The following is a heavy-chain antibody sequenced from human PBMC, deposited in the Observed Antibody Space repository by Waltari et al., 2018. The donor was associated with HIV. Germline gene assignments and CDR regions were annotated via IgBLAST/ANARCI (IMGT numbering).Heavy chain of an antibody. CDR2: IGYDGTNK. CDR3: ARDRSEGGGYYYYGLDV. D-gene: IGHD2-15*01. Sequence: QVQLVESGGGVVQPGRSLRLSCAASGFTFRRYGMHWVRQAPGKGLEWVAVIGYDGTNKYYADSVKGRFTISRDNSKNTLYLQMNSLRAEDTAVYYCARDRSEGGGYYYYGLDVWGQGTTVTVSS. J-gene: IGHJ6*02. V-gene: IGHV3-33*01. CDR1: GFTFRRYG.